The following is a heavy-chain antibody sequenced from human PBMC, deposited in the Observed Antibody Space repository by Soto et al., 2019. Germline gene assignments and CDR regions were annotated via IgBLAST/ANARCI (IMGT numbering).Heavy chain of an antibody. CDR2: ISVSDAFI. Sequence: GGSLRLSCAASGFNVGAFAVNWVRQAPGKGLEWVSGISVSDAFIYYADSVRGRFSISRDASENILYLQMNSLRVDDTALYYCTRETLAGITALDYWGPGTLVTVSS. V-gene: IGHV3-23*01. D-gene: IGHD1-20*01. CDR1: GFNVGAFA. CDR3: TRETLAGITALDY. J-gene: IGHJ4*02.